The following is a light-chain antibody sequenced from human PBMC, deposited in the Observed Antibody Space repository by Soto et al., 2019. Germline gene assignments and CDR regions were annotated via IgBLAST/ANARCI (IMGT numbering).Light chain of an antibody. CDR3: QQYNNWPPT. V-gene: IGKV3-15*01. CDR1: QRVSSN. J-gene: IGKJ5*01. CDR2: GAS. Sequence: EIVMTQSPATLSVSTGERATLSCRASQRVSSNLAGYQQKPGQAPRLLIYGASTRATGIPARFSGSGSGTECTLPISSLQSEDFAVYYCQQYNNWPPTFGQGTRRAIK.